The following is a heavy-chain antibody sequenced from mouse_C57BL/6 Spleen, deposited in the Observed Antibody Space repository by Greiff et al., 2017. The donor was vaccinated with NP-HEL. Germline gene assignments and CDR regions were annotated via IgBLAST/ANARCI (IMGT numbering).Heavy chain of an antibody. CDR1: GFTFSSYA. J-gene: IGHJ1*03. CDR3: TRRGSSLSWYFDV. Sequence: DVMLVESGEGLVKPGGSLKLSCAASGFTFSSYAMSWVRQTPEKRLEWVAYISSGGDYIYYADTVKGRFTISRDNARNTLYLQMSSLKSEDTAMYYCTRRGSSLSWYFDVWGTGTTVTVSS. CDR2: ISSGGDYI. D-gene: IGHD1-1*01. V-gene: IGHV5-9-1*02.